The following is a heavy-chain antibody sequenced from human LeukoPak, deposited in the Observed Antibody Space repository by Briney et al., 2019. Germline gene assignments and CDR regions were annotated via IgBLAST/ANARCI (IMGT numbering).Heavy chain of an antibody. V-gene: IGHV1-69*04. J-gene: IGHJ4*02. CDR1: GGTFSSYA. Sequence: ASVKVSCKASGGTFSSYAISWVRQAPGQGLEWMGRIIPILGIANYAQKFQGRVTITADKSTSTAYMELSSLRSEDTAVYYCAREFKYQLQIDYWGQGTLVTVSS. CDR2: IIPILGIA. CDR3: AREFKYQLQIDY. D-gene: IGHD2-2*01.